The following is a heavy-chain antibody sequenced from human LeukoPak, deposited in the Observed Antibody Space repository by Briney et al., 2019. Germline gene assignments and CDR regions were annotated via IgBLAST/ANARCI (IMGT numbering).Heavy chain of an antibody. CDR3: ASALALGGSSYSYYYMDV. CDR1: GYTFSDYD. V-gene: IGHV1-8*01. D-gene: IGHD2-15*01. J-gene: IGHJ6*03. CDR2: INPNSGNA. Sequence: GASVKVSCKASGYTFSDYDINWVRQATGQGLEWMGWINPNSGNAGYAQKFQGRVTMTRNTSISTAYMELSSLRSEDTAVYYCASALALGGSSYSYYYMDVWDKGTTVTVSS.